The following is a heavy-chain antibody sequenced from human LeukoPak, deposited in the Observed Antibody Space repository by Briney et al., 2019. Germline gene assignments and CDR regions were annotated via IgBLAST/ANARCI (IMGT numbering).Heavy chain of an antibody. Sequence: SVKVSCKASGGPFSSYAINWVRQAPGQGLEWVGGIIPILGLSYTAQKFQGRITITADTYTSKAYIEVSSLTSEETAIYYCAKKMVPAVYYGLDVWGQGTTVTVSS. CDR1: GGPFSSYA. D-gene: IGHD2-2*01. CDR2: IIPILGLS. J-gene: IGHJ6*02. V-gene: IGHV1-69*10. CDR3: AKKMVPAVYYGLDV.